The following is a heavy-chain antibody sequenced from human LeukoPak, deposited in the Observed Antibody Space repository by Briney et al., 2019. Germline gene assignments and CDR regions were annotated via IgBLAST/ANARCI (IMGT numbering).Heavy chain of an antibody. CDR2: INHTGST. D-gene: IGHD2-2*01. Sequence: SETLSLTCAVYGGSFSGYYWSWIRQPPGKGLEWIGEINHTGSTNYNPSLKSRVTISVDTSKNQFSLQLSSVTAADTAMYYCARGEAGFCSGTSCYGFGWFAPGGRGPLVTVSS. V-gene: IGHV4-34*01. CDR1: GGSFSGYY. J-gene: IGHJ5*02. CDR3: ARGEAGFCSGTSCYGFGWFAP.